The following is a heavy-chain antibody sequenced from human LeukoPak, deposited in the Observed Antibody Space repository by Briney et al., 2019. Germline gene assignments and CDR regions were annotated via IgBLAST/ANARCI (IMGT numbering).Heavy chain of an antibody. Sequence: GGSLRLSCGASGFTFSSYSMNWVRQAPGKGLEWISSISSSSSYIYYADSVKGRFTISRDNAKNSLYLQMDSLRAEDTAVYYCARDHCSGGSCYNTYWGQGTLVTVSS. CDR2: ISSSSSYI. J-gene: IGHJ4*02. V-gene: IGHV3-21*01. CDR3: ARDHCSGGSCYNTY. D-gene: IGHD2-15*01. CDR1: GFTFSSYS.